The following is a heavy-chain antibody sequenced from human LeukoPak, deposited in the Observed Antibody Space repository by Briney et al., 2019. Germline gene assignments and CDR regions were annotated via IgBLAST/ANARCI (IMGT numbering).Heavy chain of an antibody. Sequence: ASVKVSCKASGYTFTGYYMHWVRQAPGQGLEWMGCINPTTGGTYYAEKFQGRVTMTRDTSISTAYMELTSLKSDDTAVYYCYCWTSREGLPFDIWGQGTKVTVSS. D-gene: IGHD3/OR15-3a*01. CDR2: INPTTGGT. CDR3: YCWTSREGLPFDI. J-gene: IGHJ3*02. V-gene: IGHV1-2*02. CDR1: GYTFTGYY.